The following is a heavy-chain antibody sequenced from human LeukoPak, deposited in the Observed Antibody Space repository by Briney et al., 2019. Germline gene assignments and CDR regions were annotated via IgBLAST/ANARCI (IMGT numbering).Heavy chain of an antibody. Sequence: GGSLRLSWEASGFTFSRSDIHWVRQASGKGLEWVGRITTKASNYATAYGASVKGRFTISRDDSENTAYLQMNSLKTEDTAVYYCTTYRSGHYWGQGTLVTVSS. CDR2: ITTKASNYAT. CDR3: TTYRSGHY. V-gene: IGHV3-73*01. D-gene: IGHD6-19*01. J-gene: IGHJ4*02. CDR1: GFTFSRSD.